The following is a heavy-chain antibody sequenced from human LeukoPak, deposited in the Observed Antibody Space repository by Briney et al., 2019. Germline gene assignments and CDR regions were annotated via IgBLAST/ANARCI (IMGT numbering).Heavy chain of an antibody. CDR1: GFTFSNYA. CDR2: ISYDGSNK. J-gene: IGHJ5*02. D-gene: IGHD6-13*01. V-gene: IGHV3-30-3*01. Sequence: GGSLRLSCAASGFTFSNYAMTWVRQAPGKGLEWVAVISYDGSNKYYADSVKGRFTISRDNSKNTLYLQMNSLRAEDTAVYYCARVADSSSWYWFDPWGQGTLVTVSS. CDR3: ARVADSSSWYWFDP.